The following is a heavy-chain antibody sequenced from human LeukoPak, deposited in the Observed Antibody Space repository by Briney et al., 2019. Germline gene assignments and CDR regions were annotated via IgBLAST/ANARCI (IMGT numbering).Heavy chain of an antibody. D-gene: IGHD6-19*01. CDR1: GGSINNYY. Sequence: SETLSLTCSVSGGSINNYYWSWIRQPPGKVLEWIGYIYNTGSTNYKPSLKSRVTISVDTSKKQFSLKLSSVTAADTAVYYCARRSSSVWPDGFDIWGQGTMVTVSS. CDR2: IYNTGST. CDR3: ARRSSSVWPDGFDI. J-gene: IGHJ3*02. V-gene: IGHV4-59*08.